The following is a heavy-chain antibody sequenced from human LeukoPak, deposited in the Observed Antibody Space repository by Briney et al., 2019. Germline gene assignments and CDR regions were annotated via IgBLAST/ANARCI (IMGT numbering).Heavy chain of an antibody. D-gene: IGHD3-10*01. CDR2: ISGSGGST. CDR3: AKFGLAGSGRYHDAFDI. J-gene: IGHJ3*02. V-gene: IGHV3-23*01. Sequence: PGGSLRLSCGASGFXFSSYGMTWVRQAPGKGLEWVSAISGSGGSTYYADSVKGRSTISRDNSKNTLYLVMNSLRADDTAVYYCAKFGLAGSGRYHDAFDIWGQGTMVTVSS. CDR1: GFXFSSYG.